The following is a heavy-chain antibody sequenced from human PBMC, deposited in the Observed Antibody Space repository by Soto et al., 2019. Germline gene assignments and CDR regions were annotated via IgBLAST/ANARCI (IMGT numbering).Heavy chain of an antibody. CDR3: ARARPPYCSGGSCYSIDY. CDR1: GGSFSGYY. Sequence: SETLSLTCAVYGGSFSGYYWSWIRQPPGKGLEWIGEINHSGSTNYNPSLKSRVTISVDTSKNQFSLKLSSVTAADTAVYYCARARPPYCSGGSCYSIDYWGQGTLVTVSS. V-gene: IGHV4-34*01. J-gene: IGHJ4*02. D-gene: IGHD2-15*01. CDR2: INHSGST.